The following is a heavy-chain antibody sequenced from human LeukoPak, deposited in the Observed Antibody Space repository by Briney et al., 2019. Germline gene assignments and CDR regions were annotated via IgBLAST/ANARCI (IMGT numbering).Heavy chain of an antibody. CDR3: ARTYYDFLYYFGY. V-gene: IGHV4-38-2*02. Sequence: SETLSLTCTVSGYSISSGSYWGWIRQPPGKGLEWIGNIYHSGSTYYNPSLKSRVTISVSTSKNQFSLKLSSVTAADTAVYYCARTYYDFLYYFGYWGQGTLVTVSS. J-gene: IGHJ4*02. CDR2: IYHSGST. D-gene: IGHD3-3*01. CDR1: GYSISSGSY.